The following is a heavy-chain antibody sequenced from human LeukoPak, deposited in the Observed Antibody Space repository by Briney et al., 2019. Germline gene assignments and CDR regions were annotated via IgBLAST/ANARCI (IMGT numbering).Heavy chain of an antibody. J-gene: IGHJ4*02. V-gene: IGHV3-23*01. Sequence: GGSLRLSCAASGFTFSNCAMSWVRQARGKGLEWVSAISASGDSTYYADSVKGRFTISRDNSKDTLYLQMDSLAVDDTAVYNCATSRALSYWGKGTLVTVSS. CDR2: ISASGDST. CDR1: GFTFSNCA. CDR3: ATSRALSY.